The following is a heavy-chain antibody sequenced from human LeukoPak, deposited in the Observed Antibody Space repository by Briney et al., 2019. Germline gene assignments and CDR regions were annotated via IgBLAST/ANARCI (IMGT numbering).Heavy chain of an antibody. D-gene: IGHD2-2*01. J-gene: IGHJ4*02. V-gene: IGHV5-51*01. CDR2: IYPGDSDT. CDR1: GYSFTSYW. Sequence: GESLKISCKGSGYSFTSYWIGWVRQMAGKGLEWMGIIYPGDSDTRYSPSFQGQVTISADKSISTAYLQWSSLKASDTAMYYCATSKGYCSSTSCYELDYWGQGTLVTVSS. CDR3: ATSKGYCSSTSCYELDY.